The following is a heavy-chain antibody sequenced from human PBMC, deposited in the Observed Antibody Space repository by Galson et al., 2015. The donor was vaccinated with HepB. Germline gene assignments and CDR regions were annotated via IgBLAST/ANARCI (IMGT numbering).Heavy chain of an antibody. CDR2: INPDNGNT. Sequence: QSGAEVKKPGESLRISCKASGYTFTTYGITYVRQAPGQGLEWVGWINPDNGNTNYAQKLQGRVTMTTDTSTSTAYMELRNLRSDDTAVYYCARGPGFGELTGILVLQHWGQGTLVTVSS. D-gene: IGHD3-10*01. J-gene: IGHJ1*01. V-gene: IGHV1-18*04. CDR3: ARGPGFGELTGILVLQH. CDR1: GYTFTTYG.